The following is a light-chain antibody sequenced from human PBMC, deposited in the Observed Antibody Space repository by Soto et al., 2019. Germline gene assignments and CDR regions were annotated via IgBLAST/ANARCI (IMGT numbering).Light chain of an antibody. CDR3: QSYDSSLSGVV. V-gene: IGLV1-40*01. J-gene: IGLJ2*01. Sequence: QSVLTQPPSGSGATGQRVTISCTGGSSNIGAGYEVHWYQQLPGTAPKLLIYGNSNRPSGVPDRFSGSKSGTSASLAITGLQAEDEADYYCQSYDSSLSGVVFGGGTKVTVL. CDR1: SSNIGAGYE. CDR2: GNS.